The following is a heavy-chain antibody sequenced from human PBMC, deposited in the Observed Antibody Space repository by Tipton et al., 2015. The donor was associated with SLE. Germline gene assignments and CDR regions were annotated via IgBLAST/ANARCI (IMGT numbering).Heavy chain of an antibody. CDR1: GFTFSDYY. CDR2: ISGSGKTI. J-gene: IGHJ1*01. CDR3: STERQYFPH. V-gene: IGHV3-11*01. Sequence: SLRLSCAASGFTFSDYYMTWIRQAPGEGLEWVSYISGSGKTIYYADSVKGRFTISRDDAKNSLYLQMNSLRVEDTAVYYCSTERQYFPHWGQGTLVTVSS.